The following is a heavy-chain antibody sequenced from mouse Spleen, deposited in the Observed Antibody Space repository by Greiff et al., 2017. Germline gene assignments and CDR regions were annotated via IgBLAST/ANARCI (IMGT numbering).Heavy chain of an antibody. D-gene: IGHD3-1*01. CDR2: IYPGSGNT. V-gene: IGHV1-76*01. J-gene: IGHJ2*01. CDR3: ARQLGPYFDY. CDR1: GYTFTDYY. Sequence: QVQLQQSGAELVRPGASVKLSCKASGYTFTDYYINWVKQRPGQGLEWIARIYPGSGNTYYNEKFKGKATLTAEKSSSTAYMQLSSLTSEDSAVYFCARQLGPYFDYWGQGTTLTVSS.